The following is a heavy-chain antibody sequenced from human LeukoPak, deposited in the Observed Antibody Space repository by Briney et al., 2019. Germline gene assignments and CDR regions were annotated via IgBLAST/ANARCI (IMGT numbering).Heavy chain of an antibody. D-gene: IGHD6-6*01. CDR1: GFTFSSYG. Sequence: GRSLRLSCAASGFTFSSYGMHWVRQAPGKGLEWVAVISYDGSNKYYADSVKGRFTISRDNSKNTLYLQMNSLRAEDTAVYYCAKDRNSVGSSYNYWGQGTLVTVSS. J-gene: IGHJ4*02. CDR2: ISYDGSNK. CDR3: AKDRNSVGSSYNY. V-gene: IGHV3-30*18.